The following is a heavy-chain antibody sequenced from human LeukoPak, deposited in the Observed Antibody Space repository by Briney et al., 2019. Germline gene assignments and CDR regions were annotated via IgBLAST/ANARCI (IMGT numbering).Heavy chain of an antibody. CDR2: INYSGNT. D-gene: IGHD5-18*01. CDR1: GGSIRSYY. J-gene: IGHJ4*02. CDR3: AASRSGYSYADY. V-gene: IGHV4-59*08. Sequence: PSETLSLTCTVSGGSIRSYYWSWIRQPPGKGLEWIGYINYSGNTNNNPSLKSRVTTSVDTSKNQFSLKWSSVTAADTAVYYCAASRSGYSYADYWGQGILVTVSS.